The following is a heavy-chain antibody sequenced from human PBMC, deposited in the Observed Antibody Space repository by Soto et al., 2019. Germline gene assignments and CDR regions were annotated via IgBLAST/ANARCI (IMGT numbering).Heavy chain of an antibody. Sequence: GGSLRLSCAASGFTFSSYAMHWVRQAPGKGLEWVAVISYDGSNKYYADSVKGRFTISRDNSKNTLYLQMNSLRAEDTAVYYCARYGGYDEVDYWGQGTLVTVSS. J-gene: IGHJ4*02. CDR3: ARYGGYDEVDY. D-gene: IGHD5-12*01. V-gene: IGHV3-30-3*01. CDR1: GFTFSSYA. CDR2: ISYDGSNK.